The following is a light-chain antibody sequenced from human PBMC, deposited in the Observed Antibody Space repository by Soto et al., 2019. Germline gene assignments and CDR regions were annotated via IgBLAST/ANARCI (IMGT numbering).Light chain of an antibody. CDR3: FSYAGSPTSYV. Sequence: QSALTQPASVSGSPGQSITFSCTVASSDVGSYNLVSWYQQHPGKAPKFMIYEGSKRPSGVSERFSGSQSGNTASLTISGLQAEDEADYYCFSYAGSPTSYVFGTGTKLTVL. CDR2: EGS. V-gene: IGLV2-23*01. CDR1: SSDVGSYNL. J-gene: IGLJ1*01.